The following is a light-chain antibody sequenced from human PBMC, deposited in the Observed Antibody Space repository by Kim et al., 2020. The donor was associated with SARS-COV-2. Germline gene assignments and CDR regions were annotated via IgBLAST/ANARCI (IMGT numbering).Light chain of an antibody. CDR2: KDS. CDR1: ALPKQY. J-gene: IGLJ3*02. CDR3: QSAESSDWV. V-gene: IGLV3-25*03. Sequence: SYELTQPPSVSVSPGQTARITCSGDALPKQYAYWYQQKPGQAPVLVIYKDSERPSGIPERFSGSSSGTTVTLTISGVQAEDEADYYCQSAESSDWVFGGG.